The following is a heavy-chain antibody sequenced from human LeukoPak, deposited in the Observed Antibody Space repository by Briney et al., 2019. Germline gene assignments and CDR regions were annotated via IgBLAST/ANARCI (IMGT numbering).Heavy chain of an antibody. CDR1: GYTFTDYY. J-gene: IGHJ4*02. V-gene: IGHV1-2*02. CDR2: INPNSGGT. CDR3: ARALLWFGEPSHIDY. Sequence: ASVKVSCKASGYTFTDYYVHWVRQAPGQGLEWMGWINPNSGGTEYAQKFQGRVTMTGDTSISTAYMDLSRLGSDDTAMYYCARALLWFGEPSHIDYWGQGTLVTASS. D-gene: IGHD3-10*01.